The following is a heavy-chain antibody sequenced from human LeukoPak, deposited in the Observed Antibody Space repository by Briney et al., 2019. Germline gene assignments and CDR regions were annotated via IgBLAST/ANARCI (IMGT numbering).Heavy chain of an antibody. J-gene: IGHJ4*02. CDR3: AKDPPTVTTVVWDFDY. D-gene: IGHD4-11*01. V-gene: IGHV3-30*02. CDR1: GLTFSSYG. CDR2: IRYDGSTK. Sequence: GGSLRLSCAAFGLTFSSYGVHWVRQAPGKGLDWVAFIRYDGSTKYYADSVKGRFTISRDNSKNTLFLQMNSLRAEDTAVCHCAKDPPTVTTVVWDFDYWGQGTLVTVSS.